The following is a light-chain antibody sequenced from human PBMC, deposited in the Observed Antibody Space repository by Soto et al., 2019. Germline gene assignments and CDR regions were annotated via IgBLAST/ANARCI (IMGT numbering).Light chain of an antibody. CDR1: QSVSNY. Sequence: EIVFTQSPATLSLSPGERVTLSCRASQSVSNYLAWYQQKPGQATRLLVSAASNRATGIPARFSGSGSGTDFTLTISSLEPEDFGFFYCQQRFDWPKITFGQGTRLEIK. CDR3: QQRFDWPKIT. CDR2: AAS. V-gene: IGKV3-11*01. J-gene: IGKJ5*01.